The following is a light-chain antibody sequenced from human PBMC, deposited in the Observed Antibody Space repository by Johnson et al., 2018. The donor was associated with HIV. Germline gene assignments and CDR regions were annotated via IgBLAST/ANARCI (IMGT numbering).Light chain of an antibody. Sequence: QSVLTQPPSVSAAPGQKVTISCSGSSSNIGNNYVSWYQQLPGTAPKLLIYDDNKRPSGIPDRFSGSKSGTSATLGITGLQTGDEADYFCGTWDSSLSTCVFGTGEAVTVL. J-gene: IGLJ1*01. CDR3: GTWDSSLSTCV. CDR2: DDN. V-gene: IGLV1-51*01. CDR1: SSNIGNNY.